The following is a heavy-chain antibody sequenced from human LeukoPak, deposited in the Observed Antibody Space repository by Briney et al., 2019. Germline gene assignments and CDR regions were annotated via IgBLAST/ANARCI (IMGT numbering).Heavy chain of an antibody. CDR2: ISSNGGST. Sequence: PGGSLRLSCAASGFTFSRYAMNWVRQAPGKGLEYVSAISSNGGSTYYANSVKGRFTISRDNSKNTLYLQMGSLRAEDMAVYYCARSPGDVVNREYALDICSQRTMVTVSS. CDR1: GFTFSRYA. V-gene: IGHV3-64*01. J-gene: IGHJ3*02. CDR3: ARSPGDVVNREYALDI. D-gene: IGHD3-22*01.